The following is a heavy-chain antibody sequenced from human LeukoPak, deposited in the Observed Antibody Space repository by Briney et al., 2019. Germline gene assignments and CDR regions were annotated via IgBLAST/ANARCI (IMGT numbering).Heavy chain of an antibody. CDR1: GFTVNSFSEYI. V-gene: IGHV3-23*01. CDR3: AKDSSSGWFNYYYGMDV. J-gene: IGHJ6*02. CDR2: IRGSGGTT. Sequence: PGGSLRLSCAASGFTVNSFSEYIMNWVRQAPGRGLEWVSAIRGSGGTTYYADSVKGRFTISRDNSKNTLYLQMNSLRAEDTAVYYCAKDSSSGWFNYYYGMDVWGQGTTVTVSS. D-gene: IGHD6-19*01.